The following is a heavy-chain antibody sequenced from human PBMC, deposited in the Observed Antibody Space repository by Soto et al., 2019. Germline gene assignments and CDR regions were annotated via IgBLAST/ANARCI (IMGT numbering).Heavy chain of an antibody. CDR2: ISDSGGST. Sequence: TGGSLRLSCAASGFTFSSFAMSWVRQAPGKGLEWVSVISDSGGSTYYADSVRGRFTISRDNSKSTLFLQMNSLRGDDTAIYYCAKPISGYYAPSDHWGQGTQVTV. V-gene: IGHV3-23*01. J-gene: IGHJ4*02. CDR3: AKPISGYYAPSDH. D-gene: IGHD3-22*01. CDR1: GFTFSSFA.